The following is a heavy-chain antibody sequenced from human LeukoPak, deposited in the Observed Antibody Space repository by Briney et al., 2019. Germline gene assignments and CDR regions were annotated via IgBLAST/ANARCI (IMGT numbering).Heavy chain of an antibody. J-gene: IGHJ2*01. D-gene: IGHD2-2*01. Sequence: SGGSLRLSCAASGFTFSNAWMSWVRQAPGKGLEWIGRIKTKSDGGTTDDAAPVKGRITISGDDSKNTLYLQMNSLKTEDTAVYYCTTDPALGWYFDLWGRGTLVTVSS. CDR1: GFTFSNAW. CDR2: IKTKSDGGTT. V-gene: IGHV3-15*01. CDR3: TTDPALGWYFDL.